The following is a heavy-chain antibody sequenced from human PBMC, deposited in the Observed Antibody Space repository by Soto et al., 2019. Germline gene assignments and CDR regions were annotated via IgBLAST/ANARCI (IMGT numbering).Heavy chain of an antibody. D-gene: IGHD5-18*01. J-gene: IGHJ4*02. CDR2: IIPIFGTA. V-gene: IGHV1-69*06. Sequence: SLKGSFRASGVALSSYAISWVRQAPGQGLEWMGGIIPIFGTANYAQKFQGRVTITADKATSTAYMELSSLRSQDTAVYYRAIGYSYGPGGDYWGQGTLVTVSS. CDR3: AIGYSYGPGGDY. CDR1: GVALSSYA.